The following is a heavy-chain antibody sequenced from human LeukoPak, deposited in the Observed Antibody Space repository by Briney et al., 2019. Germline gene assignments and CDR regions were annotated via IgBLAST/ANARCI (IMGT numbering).Heavy chain of an antibody. J-gene: IGHJ4*02. D-gene: IGHD2-21*02. V-gene: IGHV3-7*01. CDR1: GFIFSNYW. CDR2: IRGDGYEK. CDR3: VRNGDYYRLDY. Sequence: PGGSLRLSCAASGFIFSNYWMTWVRQAPGKGLEWVATIRGDGYEKHFADSVKGRFTISRDNAKNSVDLQMNNLRAEDTAVFYCVRNGDYYRLDYWGQGTLVTVSS.